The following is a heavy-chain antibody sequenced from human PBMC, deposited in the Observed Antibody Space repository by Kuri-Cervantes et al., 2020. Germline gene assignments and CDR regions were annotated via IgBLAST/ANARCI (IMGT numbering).Heavy chain of an antibody. CDR1: GFTFSSYW. Sequence: LSLTCAASGFTFSSYWMSWVRQAPGKGLEWVANIKQDGSEKYYVDSVKGRFTISRDNAKNSLYLQMNSLRAEDTAVYYCATRLYYDFWSGYYTGLDYFDYWGQGTLVTVSS. D-gene: IGHD3-3*01. CDR3: ATRLYYDFWSGYYTGLDYFDY. V-gene: IGHV3-7*01. J-gene: IGHJ4*02. CDR2: IKQDGSEK.